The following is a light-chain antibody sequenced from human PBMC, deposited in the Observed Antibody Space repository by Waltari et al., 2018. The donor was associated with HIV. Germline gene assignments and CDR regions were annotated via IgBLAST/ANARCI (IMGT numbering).Light chain of an antibody. CDR1: ALPKQY. Sequence: SYELTQPPSVSVSPGQTARITCSGDALPKQYAYWYQQKPGQAPVLVIYKESKRPSGIPERFSGSSSGTTVTLTISGVQAEDETDYYCQSADSSGTYVVFGGGTKLTVL. V-gene: IGLV3-25*03. CDR2: KES. J-gene: IGLJ2*01. CDR3: QSADSSGTYVV.